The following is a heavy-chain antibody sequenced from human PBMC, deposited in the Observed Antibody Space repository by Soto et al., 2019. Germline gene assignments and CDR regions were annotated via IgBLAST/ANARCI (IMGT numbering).Heavy chain of an antibody. Sequence: SETLSLTCTVSGGSISSYYWYWTRQPPRKGLEWIGFISYSGTTSYIPSLKSRVAISLDTSKNQFSLSLNFVTAADTAVYYCARGPGYSYGLDPWGQGSLVTLSS. CDR1: GGSISSYY. V-gene: IGHV4-59*08. CDR3: ARGPGYSYGLDP. CDR2: ISYSGTT. J-gene: IGHJ5*02. D-gene: IGHD5-18*01.